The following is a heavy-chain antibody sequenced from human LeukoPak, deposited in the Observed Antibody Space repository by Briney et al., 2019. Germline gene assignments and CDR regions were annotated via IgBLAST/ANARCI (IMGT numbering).Heavy chain of an antibody. D-gene: IGHD3-10*01. J-gene: IGHJ3*02. CDR3: ARDRGSGSRDAFDI. CDR2: ISSNGGST. CDR1: GFTFSSYA. V-gene: IGHV3-64*01. Sequence: PGGSLRLSCAASGFTFSSYAMHWVRQAPGKGLEYVSAISSNGGSTYYANSVKGRFTISRHNSKNTLYLQMGSLRAEDMAVYYCARDRGSGSRDAFDIWGQGTMVTVSS.